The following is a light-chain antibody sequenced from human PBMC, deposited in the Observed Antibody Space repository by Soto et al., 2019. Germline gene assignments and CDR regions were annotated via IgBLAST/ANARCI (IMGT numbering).Light chain of an antibody. Sequence: QSVLTQPPSASGTPGQRVTISCSGSSSNIGSNTVSWYQQLPGTVPKLLIYSTNQRPSGVPDRFSGFKSGTSASLAINGLQSEDEADYYCAAWDDSLNGFYVFGTGTKLTVL. CDR2: STN. CDR3: AAWDDSLNGFYV. J-gene: IGLJ1*01. V-gene: IGLV1-44*01. CDR1: SSNIGSNT.